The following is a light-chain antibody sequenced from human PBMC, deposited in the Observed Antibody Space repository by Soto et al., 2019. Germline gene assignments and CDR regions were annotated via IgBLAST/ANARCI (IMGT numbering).Light chain of an antibody. CDR3: CSYAGGGTYV. V-gene: IGLV2-23*01. CDR1: SSNVGSYNL. CDR2: EGS. Sequence: QSALTQPASVSGSPGQSITISCTGTSSNVGSYNLVSWFRQYPGKAPKLLIYEGSKRPSGISNRFSASKSGNTASLTISGLQPGDEADYHCCSYAGGGTYVFGTGTKVTV. J-gene: IGLJ1*01.